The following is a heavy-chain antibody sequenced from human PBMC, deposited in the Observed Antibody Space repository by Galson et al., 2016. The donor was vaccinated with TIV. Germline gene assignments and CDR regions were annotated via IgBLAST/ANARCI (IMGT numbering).Heavy chain of an antibody. J-gene: IGHJ4*02. CDR1: GVSITSSTYY. CDR3: ARCGQWSTYYFDY. CDR2: VYYNGDT. Sequence: SETLSLTCTVSGVSITSSTYYWGWIRQPPGKGLEWIGSVYYNGDTYYNPSLKSRVTISVDTSKNQFSLKLMSVTAADTAVYYCARCGQWSTYYFDYWGQGTLVTVSS. D-gene: IGHD2-15*01. V-gene: IGHV4-39*01.